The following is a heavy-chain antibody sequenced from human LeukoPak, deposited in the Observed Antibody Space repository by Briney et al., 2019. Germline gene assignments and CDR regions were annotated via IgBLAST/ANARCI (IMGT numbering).Heavy chain of an antibody. Sequence: GGSLRLSCAASGFTFSSYGMHWVRQAPGKGLEWVAVISYDGSNKYYADSVKGRFTISRDNSKNTLYLQMNSLRAEDTAVYYCAKGFRRDGYNYGAYFDYWGQGTLVTVSS. CDR2: ISYDGSNK. J-gene: IGHJ4*02. V-gene: IGHV3-30*18. CDR1: GFTFSSYG. D-gene: IGHD5-24*01. CDR3: AKGFRRDGYNYGAYFDY.